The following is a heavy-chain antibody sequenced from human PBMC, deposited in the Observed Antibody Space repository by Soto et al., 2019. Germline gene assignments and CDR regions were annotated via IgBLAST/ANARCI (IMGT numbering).Heavy chain of an antibody. D-gene: IGHD3-9*01. CDR2: ISSSSSYI. V-gene: IGHV3-21*01. Sequence: PGGSLRLSCAASGFTFSRYSMNWVRQAPGKGLEWVSSISSSSSYIYYADSVKGRFTISRDNAKNSLYLQMNSLRAEDTAVYYCARARRYCDWSPDYWGQGTLITVSS. CDR3: ARARRYCDWSPDY. CDR1: GFTFSRYS. J-gene: IGHJ4*02.